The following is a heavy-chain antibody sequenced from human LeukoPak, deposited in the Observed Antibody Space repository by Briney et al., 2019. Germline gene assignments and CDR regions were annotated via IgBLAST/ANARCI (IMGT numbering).Heavy chain of an antibody. CDR1: GGSISSYY. D-gene: IGHD3-22*01. CDR3: ARDSYYDSSGYGMDNWFDP. Sequence: TPSETLSLTCTVSGGSISSYYWSWIRQPPGKGLEWIGYIYYSGSTNYNPSLKSRVTMSVDTSKNQFSLKLSSVTAADTAVYYCARDSYYDSSGYGMDNWFDPWGQGTLVPVSS. J-gene: IGHJ5*02. CDR2: IYYSGST. V-gene: IGHV4-59*12.